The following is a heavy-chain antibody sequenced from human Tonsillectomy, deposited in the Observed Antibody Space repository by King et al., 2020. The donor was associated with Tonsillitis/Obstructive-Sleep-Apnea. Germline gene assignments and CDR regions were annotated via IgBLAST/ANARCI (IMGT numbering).Heavy chain of an antibody. V-gene: IGHV3-23*04. D-gene: IGHD3-3*01. CDR2: ISGSGGST. J-gene: IGHJ4*02. CDR3: AKENDFWSGYTDY. Sequence: VQLVESGGGLVQPGGSLRLSCAASGFTFSSYAMSWVRQAPGKGLEWGSSISGSGGSTYYADSVKGGFTISRDNSKNTLYLQMNSRRAEDTAVYYCAKENDFWSGYTDYWGQGTLVTVSS. CDR1: GFTFSSYA.